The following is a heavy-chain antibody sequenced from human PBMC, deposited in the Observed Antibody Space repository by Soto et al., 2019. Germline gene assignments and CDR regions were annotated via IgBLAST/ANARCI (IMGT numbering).Heavy chain of an antibody. CDR1: GYTFTSYG. Sequence: QVQLVQSGAEVKKPGASVKVSCKASGYTFTSYGISWVRQDPGQGLEWMGWISAYNGNTNYAQKLQGRVTMTTDTSTSTAYMELRSLRSDDTAVYYCARSHPGTYYDILEGRYWGQGTLVTVSS. CDR2: ISAYNGNT. V-gene: IGHV1-18*01. J-gene: IGHJ4*02. CDR3: ARSHPGTYYDILEGRY. D-gene: IGHD3-9*01.